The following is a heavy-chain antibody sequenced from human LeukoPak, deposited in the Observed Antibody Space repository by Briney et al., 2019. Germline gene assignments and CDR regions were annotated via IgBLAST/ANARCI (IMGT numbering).Heavy chain of an antibody. Sequence: PSETLSLTCTVSGGSISSYYWSWIRQPPGKGLEWIGYIYYSGSTNYNASLKSRVTISVDASKNQFSLKLSSVTAADTAVYYCARMAARRPYYYYYYMDVWGKGTTVTVSS. CDR3: ARMAARRPYYYYYYMDV. D-gene: IGHD6-6*01. J-gene: IGHJ6*03. V-gene: IGHV4-59*01. CDR1: GGSISSYY. CDR2: IYYSGST.